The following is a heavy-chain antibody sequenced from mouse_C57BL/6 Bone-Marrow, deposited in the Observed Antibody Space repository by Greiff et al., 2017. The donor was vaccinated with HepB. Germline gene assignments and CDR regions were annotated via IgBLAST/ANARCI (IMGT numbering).Heavy chain of an antibody. Sequence: QVQLKQPGAELVMPGASVKLSCKASGYTFTSYWMHWVKQRPGQGLEWIGEIDPSDSYTNYNQKFKGKSTLTVDKSSSTAYMQLSSLTSEDSAVYYCARRDSSGYGFAYWGQGTLVTVSA. CDR2: IDPSDSYT. V-gene: IGHV1-69*01. D-gene: IGHD3-2*02. CDR3: ARRDSSGYGFAY. CDR1: GYTFTSYW. J-gene: IGHJ3*01.